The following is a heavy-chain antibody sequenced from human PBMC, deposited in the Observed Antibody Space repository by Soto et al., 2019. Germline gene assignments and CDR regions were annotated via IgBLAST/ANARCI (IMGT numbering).Heavy chain of an antibody. Sequence: GGSLRLSCAASNFTFSIYTMNWVRQAPGKGLEWVSSIFSVGDQIYDADSVKRRFTSSRDSANHPLYLQMNSLRAEDTAVYYCHLWAWTVTTNYHYGADAWGQGTTVTVSS. D-gene: IGHD1-1*01. V-gene: IGHV3-21*01. CDR1: NFTFSIYT. CDR2: IFSVGDQI. J-gene: IGHJ6*02. CDR3: HLWAWTVTTNYHYGADA.